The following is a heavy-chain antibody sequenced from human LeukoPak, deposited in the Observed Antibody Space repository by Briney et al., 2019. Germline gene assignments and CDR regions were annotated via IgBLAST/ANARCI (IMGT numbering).Heavy chain of an antibody. CDR3: ARREGIYYDFWSGYYDD. V-gene: IGHV4-39*01. CDR2: IYYSGRT. D-gene: IGHD3-3*01. Sequence: SETLSLTCTVSGGSISSSSYYWGWIRQPPGKGLEWIGSIYYSGRTYYNPSLTSRVTISVDTSKLQLPLKLSSVTAADTDLYYCARREGIYYDFWSGYYDDWGQGTLVTVSS. CDR1: GGSISSSSYY. J-gene: IGHJ4*02.